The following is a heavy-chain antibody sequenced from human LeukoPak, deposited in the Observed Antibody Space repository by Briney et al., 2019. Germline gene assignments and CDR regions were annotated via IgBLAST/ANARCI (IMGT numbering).Heavy chain of an antibody. CDR2: ISGDGTET. CDR1: GLIFRNYA. D-gene: IGHD4-11*01. CDR3: AKGGHYSFFDY. J-gene: IGHJ4*02. V-gene: IGHV3-23*01. Sequence: QPGGSLRLPCTASGLIFRNYAMTWVRQAPRKGLEWVSTISGDGTETFYADSVKGRFTISRDNSKNTHYLQMSSPRAEDTGIYYCAKGGHYSFFDYWGQGTLVTVSS.